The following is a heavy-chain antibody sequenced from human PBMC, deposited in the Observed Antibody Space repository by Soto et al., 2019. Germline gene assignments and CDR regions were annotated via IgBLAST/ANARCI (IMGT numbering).Heavy chain of an antibody. CDR3: ARPSGSYPHSFDC. J-gene: IGHJ4*02. CDR1: GYTFTSYA. CDR2: INAGNGNT. Sequence: QVKLVQSGAEVKKPGASVKVSCKASGYTFTSYAMHWVRQAPGQRLEWMGWINAGNGNTKYSQKFQGRVTITRDTAASTAYMELSSRRSADTAVYDCARPSGSYPHSFDCWGQGTLVTVSS. D-gene: IGHD3-10*01. V-gene: IGHV1-3*01.